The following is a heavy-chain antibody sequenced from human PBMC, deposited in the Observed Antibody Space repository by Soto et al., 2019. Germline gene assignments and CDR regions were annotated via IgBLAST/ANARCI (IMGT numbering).Heavy chain of an antibody. CDR2: IFSNDEK. V-gene: IGHV2-26*01. CDR1: GFSLSNARMG. J-gene: IGHJ5*02. Sequence: QVTLKESGPVLVKPTETLTLTCTVSGFSLSNARMGVSWLRQPPGKALEWLAHIFSNDEKSYSTSLKSRLTSSKDTPKSQVVLTMTNMDPVDTATYYCARTLGYCSGGSCYGNWFDPWGQGTLVTVSS. CDR3: ARTLGYCSGGSCYGNWFDP. D-gene: IGHD2-15*01.